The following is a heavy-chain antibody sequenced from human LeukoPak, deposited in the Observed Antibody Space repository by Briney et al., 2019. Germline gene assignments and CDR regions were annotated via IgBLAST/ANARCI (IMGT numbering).Heavy chain of an antibody. J-gene: IGHJ3*02. D-gene: IGHD6-13*01. V-gene: IGHV4-39*01. Sequence: SETLSLTCTVSGGSISSSSYYWGWIRQPPGKGLEWIGSIYYSGSTYYNPSLKSRVTISVDTSKNQFSLKLSSVTAADTAVYYCARLDIAAAGTLYDASDIWGQGTIVTVSS. CDR2: IYYSGST. CDR3: ARLDIAAAGTLYDASDI. CDR1: GGSISSSSYY.